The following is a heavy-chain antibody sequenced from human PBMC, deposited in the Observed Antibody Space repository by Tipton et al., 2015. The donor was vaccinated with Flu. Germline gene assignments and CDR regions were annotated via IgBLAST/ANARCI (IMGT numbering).Heavy chain of an antibody. CDR1: GGSISSGGHY. CDR3: VRDVYGTDAFEI. V-gene: IGHV4-31*03. D-gene: IGHD2-8*01. Sequence: TLSLTCTVSGGSISSGGHYWSWIRQHPGKGLEWIGYMYYSGSTYYNLSLKSRVTISVDTSKNQFSLKLSSVTAADTAVYYCVRDVYGTDAFEIWGQGTKVTVSS. J-gene: IGHJ3*02. CDR2: MYYSGST.